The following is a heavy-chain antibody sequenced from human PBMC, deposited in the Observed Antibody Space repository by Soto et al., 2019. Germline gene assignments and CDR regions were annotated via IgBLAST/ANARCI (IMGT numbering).Heavy chain of an antibody. D-gene: IGHD3-10*01. CDR1: GFTFSSYA. Sequence: GSLRLSCAASGFTFSSYAMSWVRQAPGKGLEWVSAISGSGGSTYYADSVKGRFTISRDNSKNTLYLQMNSLRAEDTAVYYCAKRPKLNYYGSGSYYNDYWGQGTLVTVSS. CDR3: AKRPKLNYYGSGSYYNDY. V-gene: IGHV3-23*01. J-gene: IGHJ4*02. CDR2: ISGSGGST.